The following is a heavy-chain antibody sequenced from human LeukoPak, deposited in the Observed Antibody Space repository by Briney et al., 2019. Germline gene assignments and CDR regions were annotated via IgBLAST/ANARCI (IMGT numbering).Heavy chain of an antibody. V-gene: IGHV3-43*02. J-gene: IGHJ4*02. CDR1: EFAFDDYA. CDR2: ITGDGGST. Sequence: PGGSLRLSCAASEFAFDDYAMHWVRQAPGKGLEWVSLITGDGGSTYYADSVKGRFTISRDNSKNSLYLQMNSLRTEDTALYYCAKDIGWIQLWQHPDYWGQGTLVTVSS. CDR3: AKDIGWIQLWQHPDY. D-gene: IGHD5-18*01.